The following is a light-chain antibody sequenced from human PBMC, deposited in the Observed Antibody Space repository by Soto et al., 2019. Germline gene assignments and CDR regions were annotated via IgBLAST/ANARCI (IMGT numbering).Light chain of an antibody. V-gene: IGKV1-9*01. CDR3: QQVNSYPYT. Sequence: DIQLTQSPSLLSASVGDRVTITCRASQGISSYLAWYQLKPGKAPNLLIYAASTLQAGVPSRFSGSGSGTEFTLTISSLQPEDFATYDCQQVNSYPYTFGQGTKLEIK. J-gene: IGKJ2*01. CDR2: AAS. CDR1: QGISSY.